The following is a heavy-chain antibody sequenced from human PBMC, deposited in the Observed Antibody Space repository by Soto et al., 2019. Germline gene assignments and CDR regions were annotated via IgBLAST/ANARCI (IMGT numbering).Heavy chain of an antibody. CDR1: GFTFSDFT. D-gene: IGHD6-13*01. CDR2: IRRGGSFI. J-gene: IGHJ4*02. V-gene: IGHV3-21*01. Sequence: EVQLVESGGGLVKPGGSLRLSCAASGFTFSDFTMNWVRQAPGKGLQWVSSIRRGGSFISYADSVRGRFTISRDNAKNSLYLQVDSLRAEDRDVFFCARGSRRTFDYWGQGTLVTVSS. CDR3: ARGSRRTFDY.